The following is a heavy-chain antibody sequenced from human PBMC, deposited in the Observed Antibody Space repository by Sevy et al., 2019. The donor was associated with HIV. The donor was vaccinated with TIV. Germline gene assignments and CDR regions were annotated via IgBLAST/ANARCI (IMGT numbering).Heavy chain of an antibody. CDR2: TRNKADGYTT. J-gene: IGHJ4*02. V-gene: IGHV3-72*01. D-gene: IGHD6-13*01. CDR1: GFTFSDHY. Sequence: GSLRLSCVASGFTFSDHYMEWVCQAPGKGLEWVGRTRNKADGYTTEYAASVKGRFTISRDESKNSLYVQMNSLKAEDTAVYYCATHAGIAAAGRVFDYWGQGTLVTVSS. CDR3: ATHAGIAAAGRVFDY.